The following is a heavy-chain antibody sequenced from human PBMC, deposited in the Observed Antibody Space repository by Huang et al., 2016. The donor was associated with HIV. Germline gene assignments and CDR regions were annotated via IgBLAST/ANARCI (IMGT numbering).Heavy chain of an antibody. J-gene: IGHJ6*03. CDR2: ILPRLWRA. CDR3: ASGASYEIWTPYYSGWHYSMDV. V-gene: IGHV1-69*13. D-gene: IGHD3-9*01. CDR1: GGSFKISG. Sequence: QVHLVQSGAEVKKPGSSVRVSCTASGGSFKISGISWVGQAPGQGLEWLGGILPRLWRAHYVQKMSGGVTSTARESTTTVYMDLTSLRPEDTAVYYCASGASYEIWTPYYSGWHYSMDVWGEGTTVTVSS.